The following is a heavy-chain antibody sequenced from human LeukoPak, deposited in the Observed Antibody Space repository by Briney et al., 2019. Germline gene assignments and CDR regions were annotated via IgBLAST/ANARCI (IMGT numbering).Heavy chain of an antibody. Sequence: PSETLSLTCSVSGGSITKNGYYWGWIRQSPETGLEWIGSMHYSGSTYYNPSLNSRVTISVDTSKNQFSLKLTSVTAADTAVYYCATQIAARPFRYFDLWGRGTLVTVSS. D-gene: IGHD6-6*01. J-gene: IGHJ2*01. CDR1: GGSITKNGYY. V-gene: IGHV4-39*07. CDR2: MHYSGST. CDR3: ATQIAARPFRYFDL.